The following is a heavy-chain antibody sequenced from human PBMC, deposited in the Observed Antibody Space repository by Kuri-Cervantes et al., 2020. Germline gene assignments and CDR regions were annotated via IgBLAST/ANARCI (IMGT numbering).Heavy chain of an antibody. CDR1: GGSISSGGYS. CDR3: ARESGFGGSSGWYEVPLPSGAFDI. D-gene: IGHD6-19*01. J-gene: IGHJ3*02. V-gene: IGHV4-61*02. CDR2: IYTSGST. Sequence: SETLSLTCAVSGGSISSGGYSWSWIRQPAGKGLEWIGRIYTSGSTNYNPSLKSRVTMSVDTSKKQFSLKLSSVTAADTAVYYCARESGFGGSSGWYEVPLPSGAFDIWAKGQWSPSPQ.